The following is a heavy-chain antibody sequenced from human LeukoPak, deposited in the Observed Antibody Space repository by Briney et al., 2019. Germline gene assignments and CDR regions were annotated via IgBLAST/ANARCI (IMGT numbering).Heavy chain of an antibody. CDR3: ARILDDYGGKRGFDY. CDR2: ISGSGGST. V-gene: IGHV3-23*01. J-gene: IGHJ4*02. D-gene: IGHD4-23*01. CDR1: GFTFSSYA. Sequence: PGGSLRLSCAASGFTFSSYAMSWVRQAPGKGLEWVSAISGSGGSTYYADSVKGRFTISRDNSKNTLYLQMNSLRAEDTAVYYCARILDDYGGKRGFDYWGQGTLVTVSS.